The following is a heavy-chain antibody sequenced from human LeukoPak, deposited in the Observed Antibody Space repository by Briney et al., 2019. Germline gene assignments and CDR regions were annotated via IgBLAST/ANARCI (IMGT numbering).Heavy chain of an antibody. J-gene: IGHJ4*02. V-gene: IGHV4-59*01. CDR2: IYYSGST. D-gene: IGHD6-13*01. CDR1: GGSISSYY. Sequence: SETLSLTCTVSGGSISSYYWSWIRQPPRQELEWIGYIYYSGSTNYNPSLKSRVTISVDTSKNQFSLKPSSVTAADTAVYYCARGGGIAAAALYWGQGTLVTVSP. CDR3: ARGGGIAAAALY.